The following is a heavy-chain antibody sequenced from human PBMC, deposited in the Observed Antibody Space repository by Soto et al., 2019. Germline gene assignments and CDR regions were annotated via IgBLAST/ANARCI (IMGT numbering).Heavy chain of an antibody. CDR1: GFTFSSFG. D-gene: IGHD6-13*01. Sequence: PGGSLRLSCAASGFTFSSFGFHWVRQAPGKGLEWVTVISYDGTEKYYADSVKGRFTISRDNSKNTLYLQMNSLRVEDTAVYYCAKLGKAAAGPDYWGQGTLVTVSS. V-gene: IGHV3-30*18. CDR3: AKLGKAAAGPDY. J-gene: IGHJ4*02. CDR2: ISYDGTEK.